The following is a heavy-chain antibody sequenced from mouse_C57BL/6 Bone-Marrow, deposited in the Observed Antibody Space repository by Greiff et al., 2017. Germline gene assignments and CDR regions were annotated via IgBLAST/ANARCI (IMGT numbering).Heavy chain of an antibody. J-gene: IGHJ3*01. CDR3: ARLDSSGFAWFAY. Sequence: VQLVESGPGLVAPSQSLSITCTVSGFSLTSYAISWVRQPPGKGLEWLGVIWTGGVTNYNSALKSRLSISKDNSKSQVFLKMNSLQTDDTARYYCARLDSSGFAWFAYWGQGTLVTVSA. CDR1: GFSLTSYA. V-gene: IGHV2-9-1*01. CDR2: IWTGGVT. D-gene: IGHD3-2*02.